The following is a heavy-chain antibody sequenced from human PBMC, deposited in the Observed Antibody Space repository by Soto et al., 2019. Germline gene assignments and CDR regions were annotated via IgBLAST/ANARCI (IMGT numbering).Heavy chain of an antibody. V-gene: IGHV1-69*05. CDR1: GGTFSSYA. D-gene: IGHD6-13*01. J-gene: IGHJ6*02. CDR2: IIPIFGTA. Sequence: QVQLVQSGAEVKKPGSSVKVSCKASGGTFSSYAISWVRQAPGQGLEWMGGIIPIFGTANYAQKFQGRVTITXXEXTXXASMELSSLRSEDTAVYYCARKHQYSSSWYAAMDVWGQGTTVTVSS. CDR3: ARKHQYSSSWYAAMDV.